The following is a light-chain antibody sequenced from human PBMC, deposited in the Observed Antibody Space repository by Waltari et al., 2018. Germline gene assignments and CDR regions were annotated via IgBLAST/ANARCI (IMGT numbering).Light chain of an antibody. CDR2: GAS. CDR1: QTVGSNY. Sequence: EIVLTQSPGTLSLSPGESATLSCRASQTVGSNYLAWYQQKPGQAPRLLIYGASTRPTGVPDRFSGSGYGTDFSLTISRLEPEDFAVYYCQKYDFLPATFGQGTTVEIK. V-gene: IGKV3-20*01. J-gene: IGKJ1*01. CDR3: QKYDFLPAT.